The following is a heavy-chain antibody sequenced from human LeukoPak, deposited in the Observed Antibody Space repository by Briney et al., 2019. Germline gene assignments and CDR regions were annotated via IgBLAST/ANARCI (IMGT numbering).Heavy chain of an antibody. J-gene: IGHJ4*02. CDR1: GFTFSSYW. CDR3: AKVDLAGSYFFSGFDY. D-gene: IGHD1-26*01. V-gene: IGHV3-7*01. CDR2: IKQDGSNK. Sequence: GGSLRLSCAASGFTFSSYWMSWVRQAPGKGLEWVANIKQDGSNKYYADSVKGRFTISRDNSKNTLCLQMNSLRAEDTAVYYCAKVDLAGSYFFSGFDYWGQGTLVTVSS.